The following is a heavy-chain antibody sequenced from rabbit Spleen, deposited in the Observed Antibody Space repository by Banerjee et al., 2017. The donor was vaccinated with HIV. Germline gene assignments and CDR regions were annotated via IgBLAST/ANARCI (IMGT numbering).Heavy chain of an antibody. CDR3: GRGASGSGYYSL. CDR1: GFDFSRTG. D-gene: IGHD1-1*01. V-gene: IGHV1S47*01. CDR2: IDLLFGTT. Sequence: QEQLMESGGGLVQPGGSLKLSCKASGFDFSRTGVSWVRQAPGKGLEWIGYIDLLFGTTYYANWVIGRFTISSHNAQNTLYLKLPRLTAADTATFFCGRGASGSGYYSLGGPGPLVTVS. J-gene: IGHJ4*01.